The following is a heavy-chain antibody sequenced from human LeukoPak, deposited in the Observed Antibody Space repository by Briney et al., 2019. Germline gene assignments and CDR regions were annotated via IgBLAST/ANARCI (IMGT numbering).Heavy chain of an antibody. CDR3: ARGFYDFWSGYPYYYGMDV. V-gene: IGHV4-39*07. D-gene: IGHD3-3*01. Sequence: PSETLSLTCTVSGGSISSSSYYWGWIRQPPGKGLEWIGSIYYSGSTNYNPSLKSRVTISVDTSKNQFSLKLSSVTAADTAVYYCARGFYDFWSGYPYYYGMDVWGQGTTVTVSS. CDR2: IYYSGST. CDR1: GGSISSSSYY. J-gene: IGHJ6*02.